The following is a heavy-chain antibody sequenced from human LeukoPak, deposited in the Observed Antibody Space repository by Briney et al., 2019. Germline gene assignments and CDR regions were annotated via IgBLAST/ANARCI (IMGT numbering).Heavy chain of an antibody. CDR2: INHSGST. V-gene: IGHV4-34*01. D-gene: IGHD3-22*01. CDR1: GGSFSGYY. J-gene: IGHJ4*02. Sequence: SETLSLTCAVYGGSFSGYYWSWIRQPPGKGLEWIGEINHSGSTNYNPSLKSRVTISVDTSKNQFSLKLSSVTAADTAVYYCAGVADYYESSGYYDYWGQGTLVTVSS. CDR3: AGVADYYESSGYYDY.